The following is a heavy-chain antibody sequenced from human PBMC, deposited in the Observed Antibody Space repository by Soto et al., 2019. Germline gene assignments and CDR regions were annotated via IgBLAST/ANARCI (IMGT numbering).Heavy chain of an antibody. CDR3: ARFSVLAPTMIVVVPDY. V-gene: IGHV5-10-1*01. CDR2: IDPSDSYT. Sequence: GESLKISCKGSGYSFTSYWISWVRQMPGKGLEWMGRIDPSDSYTNYSPSFQGHVTISADKSISTAYLQWSSLKASDTAMYYCARFSVLAPTMIVVVPDYWGQGTLVTVSS. D-gene: IGHD3-22*01. CDR1: GYSFTSYW. J-gene: IGHJ4*02.